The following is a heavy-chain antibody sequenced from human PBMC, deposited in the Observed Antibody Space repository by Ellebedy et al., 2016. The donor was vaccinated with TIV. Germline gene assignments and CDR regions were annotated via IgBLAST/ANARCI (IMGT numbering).Heavy chain of an antibody. CDR2: ISADGSGT. CDR3: AKGSSSGFNYDRVGFEY. J-gene: IGHJ4*02. D-gene: IGHD3-22*01. Sequence: GGSLRLSCAASGFTFSAFAMHWVRQAPGKGLEWLSVISADGSGTYHADSVKARFTITRDNSKNTLYRQRNRLRTDDTAVYFCAKGSSSGFNYDRVGFEYWGQGTLVTVSS. V-gene: IGHV3-23*01. CDR1: GFTFSAFA.